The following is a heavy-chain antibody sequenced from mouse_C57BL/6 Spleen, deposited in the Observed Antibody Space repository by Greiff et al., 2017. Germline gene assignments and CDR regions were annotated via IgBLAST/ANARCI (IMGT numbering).Heavy chain of an antibody. J-gene: IGHJ2*01. CDR3: AREGVLTTVVATGFDY. V-gene: IGHV1-72*01. CDR1: GYTFTSYW. D-gene: IGHD1-1*01. CDR2: IDPNSGGT. Sequence: QVQLKQPGAELVKPGASVKLSCKASGYTFTSYWMHWVKQRPGRGLEWIGRIDPNSGGTKYNEKFKSKATLTVDKPSSTAYMQLSSLTSEDSAVYYCAREGVLTTVVATGFDYWGQGTTRTVSS.